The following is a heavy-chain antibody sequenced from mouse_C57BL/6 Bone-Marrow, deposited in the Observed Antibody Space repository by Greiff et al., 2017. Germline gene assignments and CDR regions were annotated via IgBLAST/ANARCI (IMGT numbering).Heavy chain of an antibody. D-gene: IGHD4-1*01. CDR3: ARSKAGTTLYYAMDY. V-gene: IGHV1-59*01. CDR1: GYTFTSYW. Sequence: VQLQQPGAELVRPGTSVKLSCKASGYTFTSYWMHWVKQRPGQGLEWIGVIDPSDSYTNYNQKFKGKATLTVDTSSSTAYMQLSSLTSEDSAVYYCARSKAGTTLYYAMDYWGQGTSVTVSS. CDR2: IDPSDSYT. J-gene: IGHJ4*01.